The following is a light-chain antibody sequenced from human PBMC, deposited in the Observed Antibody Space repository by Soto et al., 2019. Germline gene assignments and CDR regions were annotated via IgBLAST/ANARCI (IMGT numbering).Light chain of an antibody. V-gene: IGKV3-20*01. CDR1: QSLSRNY. CDR2: GAS. Sequence: EIVLTQSPGTLALSPGEIATLSCRASQSLSRNYLAWYQQKPGQAPRLLIYGASSRPTAIPDRFSGSGSGTDFTLTISRLERQDFAVYYCQRYGPSTTFGQGTRVEIK. CDR3: QRYGPSTT. J-gene: IGKJ1*01.